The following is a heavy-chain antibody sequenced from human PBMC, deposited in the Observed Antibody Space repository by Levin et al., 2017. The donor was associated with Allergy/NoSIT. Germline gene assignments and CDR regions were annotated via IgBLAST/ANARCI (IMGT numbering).Heavy chain of an antibody. CDR2: IYPRDSET. CDR1: GYSFASYW. J-gene: IGHJ6*02. V-gene: IGHV5-51*01. Sequence: GGSLRLSCKGSGYSFASYWIGWVRQMPGRGLEWMGIIYPRDSETKYSPSFQGQVTISADTSTSPAYLHWTSLKATDTAMYYCARTYSYYYHGLEVWGQGTTVTVSS. D-gene: IGHD1-26*01. CDR3: ARTYSYYYHGLEV.